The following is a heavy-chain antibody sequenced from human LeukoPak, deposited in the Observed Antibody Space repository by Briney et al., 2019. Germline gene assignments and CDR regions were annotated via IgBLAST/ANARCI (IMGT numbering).Heavy chain of an antibody. D-gene: IGHD6-19*01. CDR1: GYTFTTYD. CDR3: ARGRGSGHKENWFDP. CDR2: MNPNSGNT. Sequence: GASVNVSCKASGYTFTTYDINWVRQATGQGLEWMGWMNPNSGNTGYAQKFQGGVTMTRNTSITTAYMELSSLRSEDTAVYYCARGRGSGHKENWFDPWGQGTLVTVSS. J-gene: IGHJ5*02. V-gene: IGHV1-8*01.